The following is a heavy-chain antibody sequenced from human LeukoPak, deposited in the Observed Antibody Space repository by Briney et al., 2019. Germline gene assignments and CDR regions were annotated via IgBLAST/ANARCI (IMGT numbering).Heavy chain of an antibody. CDR1: GGSISSGSYY. D-gene: IGHD6-13*01. CDR2: IYHSGTT. V-gene: IGHV4-39*07. J-gene: IGHJ5*02. Sequence: SQILSLTCTVSGGSISSGSYYWSWIRQPPGRGLEWIGSIYHSGTTYYNPSLKSRVTISVDTSKNQFSLKLTSVTAADTAVYYCARGYSSSWYFNWFDPWGQGTLVTVSS. CDR3: ARGYSSSWYFNWFDP.